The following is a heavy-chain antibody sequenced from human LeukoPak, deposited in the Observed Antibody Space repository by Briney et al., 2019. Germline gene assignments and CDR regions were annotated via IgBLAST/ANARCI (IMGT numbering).Heavy chain of an antibody. D-gene: IGHD2-21*02. CDR2: IRYDGSNK. J-gene: IGHJ4*02. CDR3: AKESSPRGDEFDY. V-gene: IGHV3-30*02. CDR1: GFTFSSYG. Sequence: GGSLRLSCAASGFTFSSYGMHWVRQAPGKGLEWVAFIRYDGSNKYYADSVKGRFTISRDNSKSTLYLQMNSLRAEDTAVYYCAKESSPRGDEFDYWGQGTLVTVSS.